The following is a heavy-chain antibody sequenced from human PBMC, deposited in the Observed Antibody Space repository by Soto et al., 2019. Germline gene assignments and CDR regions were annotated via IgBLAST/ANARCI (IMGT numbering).Heavy chain of an antibody. V-gene: IGHV4-59*11. Sequence: SETLSLTCTVSGGTIGSHYWSWIRQPPGQGLEWIGYIYYSGSTYYNPSLKSRVTISVDTSKNQFSLKLSSVTAADTAVYYCAREATGGYYGSGSYGYYYYYMDVWGKGTTVTVSS. CDR2: IYYSGST. J-gene: IGHJ6*03. CDR1: GGTIGSHY. D-gene: IGHD3-10*01. CDR3: AREATGGYYGSGSYGYYYYYMDV.